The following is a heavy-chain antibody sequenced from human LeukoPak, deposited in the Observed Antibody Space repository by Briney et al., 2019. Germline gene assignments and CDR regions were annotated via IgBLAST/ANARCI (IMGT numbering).Heavy chain of an antibody. CDR2: ISGSGTNM. V-gene: IGHV3-11*04. D-gene: IGHD3-16*02. CDR1: GFTFSDYY. J-gene: IGHJ4*02. CDR3: ATNRYDYVWGSYRPQSPLDY. Sequence: PGGSLRLSCAASGFTFSDYYMSWIRQAPGKGLEWLSYISGSGTNMDYADSVKGRFTISRDNSKNTLYLQMNSLRAEDTAVYYCATNRYDYVWGSYRPQSPLDYWGQGTLVTVSS.